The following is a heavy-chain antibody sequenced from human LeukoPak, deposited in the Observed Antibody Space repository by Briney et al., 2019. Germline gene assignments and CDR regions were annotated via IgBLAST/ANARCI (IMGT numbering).Heavy chain of an antibody. D-gene: IGHD3-10*01. CDR3: ARSLYTITMVRGVTEY. V-gene: IGHV4-59*08. Sequence: SETLSLTCTVSGCSISSYYWSWLRQPPGKGLEWIGYIYYSGSTNYNPSLKSRVTISVDTSKNQFSLKLSSVTAADTAVYYCARSLYTITMVRGVTEYWGQGTLVTVSS. J-gene: IGHJ4*02. CDR2: IYYSGST. CDR1: GCSISSYY.